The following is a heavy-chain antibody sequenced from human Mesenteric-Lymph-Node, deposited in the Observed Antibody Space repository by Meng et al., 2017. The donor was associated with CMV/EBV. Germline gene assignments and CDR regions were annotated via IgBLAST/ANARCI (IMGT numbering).Heavy chain of an antibody. CDR1: GYTFTSYD. Sequence: SVSVSCKASGYTFTSYDITWVRQAPGQGLEWMGWISLYNGNTDYAQRLQGRVTMTTDTSTSTAYMELRSLRSDDTAVYYCARGRDRDYWGQGTLVTVSS. CDR3: ARGRDRDY. CDR2: ISLYNGNT. D-gene: IGHD3-10*01. J-gene: IGHJ4*02. V-gene: IGHV1-18*01.